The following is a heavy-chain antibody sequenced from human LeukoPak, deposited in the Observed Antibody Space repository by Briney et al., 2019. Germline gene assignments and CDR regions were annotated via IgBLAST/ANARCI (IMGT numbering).Heavy chain of an antibody. CDR1: GYTFTGYY. J-gene: IGHJ4*02. CDR3: ARSQLAEGDFDY. V-gene: IGHV1-2*04. Sequence: ASVNVSCTASGYTFTGYYMHWVRQAPRQGLEWMGWINPNSGGTNYAQKFQGWVTMTRDTSIGTAYMELSRLRSDDTAVYYCARSQLAEGDFDYWGQGTLVTVSS. D-gene: IGHD3-16*01. CDR2: INPNSGGT.